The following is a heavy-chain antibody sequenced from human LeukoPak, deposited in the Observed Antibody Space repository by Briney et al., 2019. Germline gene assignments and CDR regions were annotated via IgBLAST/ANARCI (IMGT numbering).Heavy chain of an antibody. D-gene: IGHD6-6*01. CDR1: GFTFSNYW. CDR3: AREYSSSSGRAFDY. V-gene: IGHV3-74*01. J-gene: IGHJ4*02. CDR2: ISPDGSTT. Sequence: GGSLRLPYAASGFTFSNYWMHWVRQGSRRGLVGVTRISPDGSTTNYADSVKGRFIISRDSAQNTVYLQMRSLRLEDTAVYYCAREYSSSSGRAFDYWGQGTLVTASS.